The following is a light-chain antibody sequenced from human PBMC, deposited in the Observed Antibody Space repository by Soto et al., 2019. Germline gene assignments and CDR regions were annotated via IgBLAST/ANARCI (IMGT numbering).Light chain of an antibody. Sequence: SVLTQPPSVSGAPGQRVTISCTGTNSNIGADYGVQWYQQFPGTAPKLLIYANNNRPSGVSDRFSGSKSATSASLAITGLQPGDEADYYCQSYDSTLVGLVYAAATHLTVL. CDR3: QSYDSTLVGLV. CDR2: ANN. J-gene: IGLJ3*02. CDR1: NSNIGADYG. V-gene: IGLV1-40*01.